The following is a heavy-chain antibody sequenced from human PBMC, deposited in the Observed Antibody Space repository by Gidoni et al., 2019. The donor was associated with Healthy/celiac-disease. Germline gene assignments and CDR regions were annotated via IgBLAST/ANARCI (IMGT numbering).Heavy chain of an antibody. V-gene: IGHV3-30-3*01. CDR1: GFPFSSSA. CDR3: ARDNKPYDFYYYYYGMDV. CDR2: ISYDGSNK. Sequence: QVQLVESGGGVVQPGRSLRLSCAASGFPFSSSAMHWVRQAPGKGLEWVAVISYDGSNKYYADSVKGRFTISRDNSKNTLYLQMNSLRAEDTAVYYCARDNKPYDFYYYYYGMDVWGQGTTVTVSS. J-gene: IGHJ6*02. D-gene: IGHD3-3*01.